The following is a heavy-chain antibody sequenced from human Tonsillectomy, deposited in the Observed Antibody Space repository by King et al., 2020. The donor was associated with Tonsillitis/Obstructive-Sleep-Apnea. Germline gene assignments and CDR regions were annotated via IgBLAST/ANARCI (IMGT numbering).Heavy chain of an antibody. CDR1: GGSFSGYY. J-gene: IGHJ5*02. Sequence: VQLPQWGAGLLKPSETLSLTCAVYGGSFSGYYWSWIRQPPGKGLEWIGEINHSGSTNYNPSLKSRVTISVYTSKNQFSLKLSSVTAADTAVYYCARGIRKPDPWGQGTLVTVSS. V-gene: IGHV4-34*01. CDR2: INHSGST. CDR3: ARGIRKPDP.